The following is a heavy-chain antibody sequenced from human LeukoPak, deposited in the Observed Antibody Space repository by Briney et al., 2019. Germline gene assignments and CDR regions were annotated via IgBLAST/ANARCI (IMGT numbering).Heavy chain of an antibody. D-gene: IGHD3-10*01. CDR2: IKEDGSEN. CDR1: RLTISSYG. J-gene: IGHJ4*02. V-gene: IGHV3-7*01. CDR3: ARGAGVFFDN. Sequence: GGSLRLSCEASRLTISSYGMTWLRQAPGKGLEWVAYIKEDGSENFYVGSVKGRFTISRDNARESVYLQMNSLRVEDTAVYYCARGAGVFFDNWGQGTLVTVSS.